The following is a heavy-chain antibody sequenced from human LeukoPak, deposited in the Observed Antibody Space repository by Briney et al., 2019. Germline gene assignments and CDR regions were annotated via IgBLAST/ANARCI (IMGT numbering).Heavy chain of an antibody. Sequence: SETLSLTCTVSGGSISSYYWSWIRQPAGKGLGWIGRIYTSGSTNYNPSLKSRVTTSVDTSKNQFSLKLSAVTAADTAVYYCARAPRGISWYYFDYWGQGTLVTVSS. V-gene: IGHV4-4*07. J-gene: IGHJ4*02. CDR3: ARAPRGISWYYFDY. CDR2: IYTSGST. D-gene: IGHD6-13*01. CDR1: GGSISSYY.